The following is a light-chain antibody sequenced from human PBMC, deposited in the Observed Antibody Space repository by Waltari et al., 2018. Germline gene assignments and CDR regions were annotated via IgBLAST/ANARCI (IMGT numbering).Light chain of an antibody. J-gene: IGKJ4*01. CDR3: QQVNSYPLT. V-gene: IGKV1-9*01. Sequence: DIQLTQSPSSLSASVGDRVTITCRPSQDIGSYSAWYQQKPGKAPKLLIYTASTFQSGVPSRFSGSGSGTEFTLTITNLQPEDFATYYCQQVNSYPLTFGGGTKVDIK. CDR1: QDIGSY. CDR2: TAS.